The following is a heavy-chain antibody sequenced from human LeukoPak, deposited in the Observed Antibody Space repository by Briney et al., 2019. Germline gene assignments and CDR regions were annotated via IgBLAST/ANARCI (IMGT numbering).Heavy chain of an antibody. D-gene: IGHD1-1*01. CDR2: IFYSGST. CDR1: GDSISSSSSY. Sequence: SETLSLTCTVSGDSISSSSSYWGWIRQPPGKGLEWIGSIFYSGSTYYNPSLKSRVTISIVASKNQFSLKLSSVTAADTAVYYCVRWTAGTTEDSWGQGTLVTVSS. J-gene: IGHJ4*02. V-gene: IGHV4-39*01. CDR3: VRWTAGTTEDS.